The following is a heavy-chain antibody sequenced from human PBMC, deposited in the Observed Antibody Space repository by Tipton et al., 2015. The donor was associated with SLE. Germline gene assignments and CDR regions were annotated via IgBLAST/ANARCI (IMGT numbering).Heavy chain of an antibody. D-gene: IGHD2-15*01. CDR3: ARRDCSESNCYPQGPYGMDV. CDR1: GDSVSSNSAA. Sequence: GLVKPSQTLSLTCAISGDSVSSNSAAWNWIRQSPSRGLEWLGRTYYMSKWYNDYAVSVKSRIIINPDTSKNQFSLQLTSVTAADAAVYYCARRDCSESNCYPQGPYGMDVWGQGTTVTVSS. CDR2: TYYMSKWYN. J-gene: IGHJ6*02. V-gene: IGHV6-1*01.